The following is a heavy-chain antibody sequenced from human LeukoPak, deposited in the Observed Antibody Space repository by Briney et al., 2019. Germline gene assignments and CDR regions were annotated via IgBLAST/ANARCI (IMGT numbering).Heavy chain of an antibody. CDR3: AREAGHTAMDYYFDY. Sequence: ASVKVSCKASGYTFTGYYMHWVRQAPGQGLEWMGWINPNSGGTNYAQKFQGRVTMARDTSISTAYMELSRLRSDDTAVYYCAREAGHTAMDYYFDYWGQGTLVTVSS. J-gene: IGHJ4*02. V-gene: IGHV1-2*02. D-gene: IGHD5-18*01. CDR1: GYTFTGYY. CDR2: INPNSGGT.